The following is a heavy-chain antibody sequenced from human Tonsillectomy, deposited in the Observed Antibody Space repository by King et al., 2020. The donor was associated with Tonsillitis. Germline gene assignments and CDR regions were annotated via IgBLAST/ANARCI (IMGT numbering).Heavy chain of an antibody. J-gene: IGHJ2*01. D-gene: IGHD1-26*01. CDR3: ARHGVSGIYRHWYFDL. V-gene: IGHV5-51*01. CDR1: GYSFTSSW. CDR2: IYPGDSDT. Sequence: QLVQSGAEVKKPGESLKISCQGSGYSFTSSWIGWVRQMPGKGLEWMGIIYPGDSDTRYNPSFQGQVTISADKSISTAYLQWSSLKASDTAMYYCARHGVSGIYRHWYFDLWGRGTLVTVSS.